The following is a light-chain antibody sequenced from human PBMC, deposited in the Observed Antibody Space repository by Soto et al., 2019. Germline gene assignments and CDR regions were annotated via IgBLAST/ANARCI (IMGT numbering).Light chain of an antibody. J-gene: IGKJ5*01. CDR1: QSVSSN. CDR2: GAS. CDR3: HQRSSWPIT. Sequence: EVVLTQSPGTLSLSSGERATLSCRASQSVSSNLAWYQQKPGQAPRLLIYGASTRATGIPARFSGSGSGTEFTLTISSLEPEDFAVYYCHQRSSWPITFGQGTRLEIK. V-gene: IGKV3-11*01.